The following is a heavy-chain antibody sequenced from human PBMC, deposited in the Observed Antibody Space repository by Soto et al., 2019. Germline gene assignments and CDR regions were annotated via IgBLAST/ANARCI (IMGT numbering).Heavy chain of an antibody. CDR3: AKGKANTVFGVDTLFDY. V-gene: IGHV3-30*04. CDR1: GFTFSTYA. Sequence: GGSLRLSCAASGFTFSTYAMHWVRQAPGKGLEWVAVISYDGSNKHYADSVKGRFTISRDNSKNTLYLQMNSLRAEDTAVYYCAKGKANTVFGVDTLFDYWGQGTQVTVSS. CDR2: ISYDGSNK. D-gene: IGHD3-3*01. J-gene: IGHJ4*02.